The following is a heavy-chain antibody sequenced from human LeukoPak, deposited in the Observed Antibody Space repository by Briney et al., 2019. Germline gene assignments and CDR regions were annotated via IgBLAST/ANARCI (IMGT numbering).Heavy chain of an antibody. J-gene: IGHJ4*02. D-gene: IGHD3-10*01. CDR1: GFTFSDYY. CDR2: ISGSGGST. V-gene: IGHV3-23*01. Sequence: GGSLRLPCAASGFTFSDYYMSWIRQAPGKGLEWVSAISGSGGSTYCADSVKGRFTISRDNSKNTLYLQMNSLRAEDTAVYYCAKDLYGSGGYYFDYWGQGTLVTVSS. CDR3: AKDLYGSGGYYFDY.